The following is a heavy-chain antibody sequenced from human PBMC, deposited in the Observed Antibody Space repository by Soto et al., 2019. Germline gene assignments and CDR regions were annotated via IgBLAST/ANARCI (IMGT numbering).Heavy chain of an antibody. D-gene: IGHD3-10*01. CDR2: IYYSGST. CDR1: GGSISSSSYY. V-gene: IGHV4-39*01. CDR3: ARLYGSGSYYPGASYYFDY. Sequence: QLQLQESGPGLVKPSETLSLTCTVSGGSISSSSYYWGWIRQPPGKGLEWIGSIYYSGSTYYNPSLKSRVTISVDTSKNQFSLKLSSGTAADTAVYYCARLYGSGSYYPGASYYFDYWGQGTLVTVSS. J-gene: IGHJ4*02.